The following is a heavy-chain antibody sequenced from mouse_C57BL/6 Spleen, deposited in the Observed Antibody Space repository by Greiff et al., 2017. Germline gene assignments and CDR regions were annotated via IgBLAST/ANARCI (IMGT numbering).Heavy chain of an antibody. CDR3: ARSTTEGYYFDY. J-gene: IGHJ2*01. V-gene: IGHV1-20*01. CDR2: FNPYNGDT. Sequence: VQLQQSGPELVKPGDSVKISCKASGYSFTGYFMNWVMQSHGTSLEWIGRFNPYNGDTFYNQKFKGKSTLTVDKSSSTANMELRSLTSEDSAVYYCARSTTEGYYFDYWGQGTTLTVSS. CDR1: GYSFTGYF. D-gene: IGHD1-1*01.